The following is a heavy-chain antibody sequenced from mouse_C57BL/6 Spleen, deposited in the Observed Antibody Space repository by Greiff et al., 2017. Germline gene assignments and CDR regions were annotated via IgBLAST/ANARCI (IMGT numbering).Heavy chain of an antibody. CDR3: AGGYDGSTLFAY. CDR2: IDPSDSYT. V-gene: IGHV1-50*01. CDR1: GYTFTSYW. J-gene: IGHJ3*01. Sequence: QVHVKQPGAELVKPGASVKLSCKASGYTFTSYWMQWVKQRPGQGLEWIGEIDPSDSYTNYNQKFKGKATLTVDTSSRTAYMQLSSLTSEDSAVYYCAGGYDGSTLFAYWGQGTLVTVSA. D-gene: IGHD1-1*01.